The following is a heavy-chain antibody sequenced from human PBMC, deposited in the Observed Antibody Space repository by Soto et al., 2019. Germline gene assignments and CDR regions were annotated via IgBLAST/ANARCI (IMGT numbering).Heavy chain of an antibody. CDR3: ARHWNYVWAFDI. Sequence: QVQLVQSGAEVKKPGASVKVSCKASGYTITSYGISWVRQAPGQGLEWMGWISAYNGNTNYAQKLQGRVTMTPDTATSKAYMELRSVRSAATAVYYCARHWNYVWAFDIWGQGTMVTVSS. J-gene: IGHJ3*02. CDR1: GYTITSYG. D-gene: IGHD1-7*01. V-gene: IGHV1-18*01. CDR2: ISAYNGNT.